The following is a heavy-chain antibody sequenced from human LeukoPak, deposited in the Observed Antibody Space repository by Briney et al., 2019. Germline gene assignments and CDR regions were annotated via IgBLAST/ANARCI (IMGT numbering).Heavy chain of an antibody. CDR3: ASLRSGYDFWSGYSKVLDAFDI. CDR1: GYTFTGYY. V-gene: IGHV1-2*02. J-gene: IGHJ3*02. D-gene: IGHD3-3*01. CDR2: INPNSGGT. Sequence: ASVKVSCKASGYTFTGYYMHWVRQAPGQGLEWMGWINPNSGGTNYAQKFQGRVTMTRDTSISTAYMELSRLRSDDTAVYYCASLRSGYDFWSGYSKVLDAFDIWGQGTMVTVSS.